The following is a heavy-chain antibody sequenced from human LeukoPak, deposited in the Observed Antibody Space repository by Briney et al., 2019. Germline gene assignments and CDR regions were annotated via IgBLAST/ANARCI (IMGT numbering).Heavy chain of an antibody. D-gene: IGHD2-2*01. CDR1: GGSISSYY. CDR2: IYYSGST. CDR3: ARVGSSTSCPDY. Sequence: SETLSLTCTVSGGSISSYYWSWIRQPPGKGLEWIGYIYYSGSTNYNPSLKSRVTISVDTSKNRFSLKLSSVTAADTAVYYCARVGSSTSCPDYWGQGTLVTVSS. V-gene: IGHV4-59*01. J-gene: IGHJ4*02.